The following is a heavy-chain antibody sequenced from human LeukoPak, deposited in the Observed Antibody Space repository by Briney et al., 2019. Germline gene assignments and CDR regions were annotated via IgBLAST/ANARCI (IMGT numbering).Heavy chain of an antibody. J-gene: IGHJ4*02. CDR3: AREGTGVGLHFDY. Sequence: PSETLSLTCTVSGGSISSYYWSWIRQPPGKGLEWIGYIYYSGSPNYNPSLKSRVTISVDTSKNQFSLRLSSVTAADTAVYYCAREGTGVGLHFDYWGQGALVTVSS. D-gene: IGHD6-19*01. CDR1: GGSISSYY. CDR2: IYYSGSP. V-gene: IGHV4-59*01.